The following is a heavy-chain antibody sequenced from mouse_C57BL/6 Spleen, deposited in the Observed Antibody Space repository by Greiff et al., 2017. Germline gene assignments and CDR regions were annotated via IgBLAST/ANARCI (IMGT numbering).Heavy chain of an antibody. V-gene: IGHV5-17*01. Sequence: EVMLVESGGGLVKPGGSLKLSCAASGFTFSDYGMHWVRQAPEKGLEWVAYISSGSSTIYYADTVKGRFTISRDNAKNTLFLQMTSLRSEDTAMCYCARNLGGSNEWYFDDWGKGTTLTVSS. D-gene: IGHD1-1*02. CDR1: GFTFSDYG. CDR3: ARNLGGSNEWYFDD. J-gene: IGHJ2*01. CDR2: ISSGSSTI.